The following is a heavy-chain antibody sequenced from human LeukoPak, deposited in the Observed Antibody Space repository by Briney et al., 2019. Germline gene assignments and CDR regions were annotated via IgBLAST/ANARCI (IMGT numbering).Heavy chain of an antibody. D-gene: IGHD3-10*01. CDR2: ISNNGGYT. J-gene: IGHJ4*02. CDR3: AKVSITMVRGVDFPLDY. Sequence: PGGSLRLSCAASGFTFSSSAMSWVRQAPGKGLEWVSAISNNGGYTYYADSVQGRFTISRDNSKNTLYLQMNSLRAEDTAVYYCAKVSITMVRGVDFPLDYWGQGTLVTVSS. CDR1: GFTFSSSA. V-gene: IGHV3-23*01.